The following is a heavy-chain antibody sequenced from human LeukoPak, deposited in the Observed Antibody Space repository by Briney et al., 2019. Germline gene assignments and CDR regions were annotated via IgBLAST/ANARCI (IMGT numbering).Heavy chain of an antibody. J-gene: IGHJ4*02. Sequence: PSETLSLTCTVSGGSISSNYWSWIRQSPGKGLEWIGYIHYSGSTSYNPSLKSRVTISVDTSKNQFSLKLSSVTAADTAVYYCAASSGWPRFDYWGQGTLVTVSS. CDR2: IHYSGST. V-gene: IGHV4-59*01. CDR3: AASSGWPRFDY. CDR1: GGSISSNY. D-gene: IGHD6-19*01.